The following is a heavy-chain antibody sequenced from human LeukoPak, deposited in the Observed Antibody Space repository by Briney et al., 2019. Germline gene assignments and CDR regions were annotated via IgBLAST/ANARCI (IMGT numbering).Heavy chain of an antibody. J-gene: IGHJ4*02. Sequence: SETLSLTCAVYGGSFSGYYWSWIRQPAGKGLEWIGRIYTSGSTNYNPSLKSRVTMSVDTSKNQFSLKLSSVTAADTAVYYCARMGLNPLGYPTYFDYWGQGTLVTVSS. CDR3: ARMGLNPLGYPTYFDY. CDR2: IYTSGST. D-gene: IGHD3-16*02. CDR1: GGSFSGYY. V-gene: IGHV4-59*10.